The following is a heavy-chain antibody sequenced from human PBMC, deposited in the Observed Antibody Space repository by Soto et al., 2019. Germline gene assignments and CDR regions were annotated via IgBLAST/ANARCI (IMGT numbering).Heavy chain of an antibody. CDR3: ARDQNSGYDSSLDYYYGMDV. Sequence: SVKVSCKASGGTFSSYAISWVRQAPGQGLEWMGGIIPIFGTANYAQKFQGRVTITADESTSTAYMELSSLRSEDTAVYYCARDQNSGYDSSLDYYYGMDVWGQGTTVTVSS. J-gene: IGHJ6*02. D-gene: IGHD5-12*01. V-gene: IGHV1-69*13. CDR1: GGTFSSYA. CDR2: IIPIFGTA.